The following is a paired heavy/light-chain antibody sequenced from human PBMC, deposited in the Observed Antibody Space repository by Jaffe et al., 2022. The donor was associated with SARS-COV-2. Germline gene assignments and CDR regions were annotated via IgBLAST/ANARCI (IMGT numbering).Heavy chain of an antibody. Sequence: EVHLVESGGGLVKPGGSLRLSCVASGFAFSSYSMNWVRQAPGKGLEWVSSISGTGNYINYVDSVKARFTISRDNGRNSLFLEMISLRAEDSAVYYCARAFCSSTSCYPHYTGSYSYYGMDVWGQGTTVTVSS. J-gene: IGHJ6*02. V-gene: IGHV3-21*01. D-gene: IGHD2-2*01. CDR1: GFAFSSYS. CDR3: ARAFCSSTSCYPHYTGSYSYYGMDV. CDR2: ISGTGNYI.
Light chain of an antibody. CDR1: QNITNNY. Sequence: EVVLTQSPGTLSLSPGEKATLSCRASQNITNNYLGWYQQKPGQAPRLLIYGVSSRATGIPDRFSGSGSGTDFTLTISRLEPEDLAVYYCQQYHDSSPYTFGRGTKLEI. CDR2: GVS. V-gene: IGKV3-20*01. CDR3: QQYHDSSPYT. J-gene: IGKJ2*01.